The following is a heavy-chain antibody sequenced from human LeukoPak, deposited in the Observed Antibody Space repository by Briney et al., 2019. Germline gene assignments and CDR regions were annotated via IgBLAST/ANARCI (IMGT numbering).Heavy chain of an antibody. V-gene: IGHV3-11*06. Sequence: PGGSLRLSCAASGFTFSDYYMSWIRQAPGKGLEWVSYISSSSSYTNYADSVKGRFTISRDNAKNSLYLQMNSLRAEDTAVYYCARVHSSSWPDALDIWGQGTMVTVSS. CDR1: GFTFSDYY. D-gene: IGHD6-13*01. J-gene: IGHJ3*02. CDR3: ARVHSSSWPDALDI. CDR2: ISSSSSYT.